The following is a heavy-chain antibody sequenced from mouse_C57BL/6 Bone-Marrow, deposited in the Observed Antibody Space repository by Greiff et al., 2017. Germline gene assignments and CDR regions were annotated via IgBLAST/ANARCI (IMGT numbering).Heavy chain of an antibody. Sequence: QVQLQQSGAELVRPGTSVKMSCKASGYTFTNYWIGWAKKRPGHGLEWIGDIYPGGGYTNYNEKFKGKATLTADKSSSTAYMQFSSLTSEDSAIYYCARYKVVAHFDYWGQGTTLTVSS. CDR1: GYTFTNYW. CDR2: IYPGGGYT. V-gene: IGHV1-63*01. CDR3: ARYKVVAHFDY. D-gene: IGHD1-1*01. J-gene: IGHJ2*01.